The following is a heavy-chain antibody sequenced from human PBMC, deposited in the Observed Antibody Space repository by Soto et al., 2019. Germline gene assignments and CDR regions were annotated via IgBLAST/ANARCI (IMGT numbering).Heavy chain of an antibody. CDR3: AKDHPAHYAVDAFDI. CDR1: GFTFSSYG. Sequence: QVQLVESGGGVVQPGRSLRLSCAASGFTFSSYGMHWVRQAPAKGLEWVAVISYDGSNKYYADSVKGRFTISRDNSKNTLYLQMNSLRAEDTAVYYCAKDHPAHYAVDAFDIWGQGTMVTVSS. J-gene: IGHJ3*02. D-gene: IGHD4-17*01. V-gene: IGHV3-30*18. CDR2: ISYDGSNK.